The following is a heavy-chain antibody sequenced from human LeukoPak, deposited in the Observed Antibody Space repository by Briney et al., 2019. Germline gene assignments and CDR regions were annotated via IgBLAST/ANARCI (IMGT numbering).Heavy chain of an antibody. CDR2: IYYSGST. V-gene: IGHV4-30-4*01. J-gene: IGHJ4*02. CDR1: GGSISSGDYY. Sequence: SETLSLTCTVSGGSISSGDYYWSWIRQPPGKGLEWIGYIYYSGSTYYNPSLKSRVTISVDTSKNQFSLKLSSVTAADTAVYYCAREDWSDHRWAPDYWGQGTLVTVSS. D-gene: IGHD3-3*01. CDR3: AREDWSDHRWAPDY.